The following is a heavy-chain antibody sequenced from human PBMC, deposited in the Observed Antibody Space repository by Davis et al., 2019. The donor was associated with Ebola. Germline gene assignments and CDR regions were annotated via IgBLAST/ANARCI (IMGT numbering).Heavy chain of an antibody. V-gene: IGHV3-30*18. CDR1: GVTSSSYG. J-gene: IGHJ5*02. CDR3: AKQKVSSAIYFVACDP. Sequence: PGGSLRLSCAASGVTSSSYGIHWVRQAPGKGLEWVAVMSYDGTNKKYGDSVRGRFTISRDNSKNTLYLQMNSLRPEDTAVYFCAKQKVSSAIYFVACDPWGQGTLVTVSS. D-gene: IGHD2-15*01. CDR2: MSYDGTNK.